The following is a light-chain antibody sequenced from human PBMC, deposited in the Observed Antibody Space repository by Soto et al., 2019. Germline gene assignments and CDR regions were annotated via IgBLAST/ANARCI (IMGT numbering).Light chain of an antibody. CDR1: QSVNTN. Sequence: EIVLTQSPGTLSLSPGGRATLSCRASQSVNTNLAWYQQKPGQAPRLLISGASSRATGIPDRFSGSGSGTDFTLTISRLEPEDFALYYCQQYGHSPITFGQGTRLEI. V-gene: IGKV3-20*01. J-gene: IGKJ5*01. CDR3: QQYGHSPIT. CDR2: GAS.